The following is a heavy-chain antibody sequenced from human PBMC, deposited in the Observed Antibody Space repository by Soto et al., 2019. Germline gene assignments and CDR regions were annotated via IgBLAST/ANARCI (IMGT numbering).Heavy chain of an antibody. CDR3: AKDLGNYYYDSSGYSSYGMDV. D-gene: IGHD3-22*01. V-gene: IGHV3-23*01. J-gene: IGHJ6*02. CDR1: EFTFRSYA. Sequence: GGSLRLSCAASEFTFRSYAMNWVRQAPGKGLEWVSAISASGGTTYYADSVKGRFTISRDNSKNTLYLQMNSLRVEDTAVYYCAKDLGNYYYDSSGYSSYGMDVWGQGTTVTVSS. CDR2: ISASGGTT.